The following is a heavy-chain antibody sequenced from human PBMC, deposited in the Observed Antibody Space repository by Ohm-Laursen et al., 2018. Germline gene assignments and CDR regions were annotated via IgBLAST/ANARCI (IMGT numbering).Heavy chain of an antibody. CDR1: GFTFDDYA. D-gene: IGHD3-10*01. CDR2: ISWNSGSI. J-gene: IGHJ4*02. Sequence: RSLRLSCAASGFTFDDYAMHWVRQAPGKGLEWVSGISWNSGSIGYADSVKGRFTASRDNSKNTLYLQVNSLRAEDTAVYYCTKDDGLSRFRETALDSWGQGTLVTVSS. V-gene: IGHV3-9*01. CDR3: TKDDGLSRFRETALDS.